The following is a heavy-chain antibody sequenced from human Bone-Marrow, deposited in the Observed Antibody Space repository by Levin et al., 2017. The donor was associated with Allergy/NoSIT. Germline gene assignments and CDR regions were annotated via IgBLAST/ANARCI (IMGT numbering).Heavy chain of an antibody. V-gene: IGHV3-30*04. Sequence: GESLKISCAASGFTFSSYAMHWVRQAPGKGLEWVAAISYDGSNKYYADSVKGRFTISRDNSKNTLYLQMNSLRAEDTAVYYCARVRQGKPMVRGVTSPYYYYGMDGWGQGTTVTVSS. CDR3: ARVRQGKPMVRGVTSPYYYYGMDG. D-gene: IGHD3-10*01. CDR2: ISYDGSNK. CDR1: GFTFSSYA. J-gene: IGHJ6*02.